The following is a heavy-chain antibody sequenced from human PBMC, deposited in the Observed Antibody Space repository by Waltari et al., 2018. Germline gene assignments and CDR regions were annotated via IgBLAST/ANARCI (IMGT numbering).Heavy chain of an antibody. CDR2: IYYSGST. V-gene: IGHV4-59*01. CDR3: ARANSGYDYGYYYYYMDV. D-gene: IGHD5-12*01. CDR1: GGSISSYY. J-gene: IGHJ6*03. Sequence: QVQLQESGPGLVKPSETLSLTCTVSGGSISSYYWSWIRQPPGKGLEWIGYIYYSGSTNYNPSLNSRVTISVDTSKNQFSLKLSSVTAADTAVYYCARANSGYDYGYYYYYMDVWGKGTTVTVSS.